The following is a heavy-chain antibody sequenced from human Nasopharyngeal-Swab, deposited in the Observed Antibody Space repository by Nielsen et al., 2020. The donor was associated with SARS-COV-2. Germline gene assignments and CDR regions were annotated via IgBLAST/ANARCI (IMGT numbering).Heavy chain of an antibody. Sequence: SETLSPTCSVSGASISNRTYYWGWTRESAEKGLQWIGTVFYTGTYYNPSLQSRVTISVDTSKNQFSLKLTSVTAADTAVYYCVRDESGDYLGLPFDSWGPGTLVTVSS. CDR3: VRDESGDYLGLPFDS. V-gene: IGHV4-39*07. CDR1: GASISNRTYY. CDR2: VFYTGT. J-gene: IGHJ4*02. D-gene: IGHD4-17*01.